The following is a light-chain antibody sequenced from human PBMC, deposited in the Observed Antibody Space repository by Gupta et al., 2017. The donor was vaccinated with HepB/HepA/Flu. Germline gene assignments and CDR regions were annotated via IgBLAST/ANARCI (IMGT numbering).Light chain of an antibody. J-gene: IGKJ2*01. CDR3: KQAIQNPYT. CDR1: QSLLHSNGCNY. V-gene: IGKV2-28*01. Sequence: DIVRTQWRLVLPVTPGEPASISCRSSQSLLHSNGCNYLDWYLQKPGQSPQLLIYLGSNRASGVPDRFSGSGSGTDFTLKISRVEAEDVGVYYCKQAIQNPYTFGQGTKLEIK. CDR2: LGS.